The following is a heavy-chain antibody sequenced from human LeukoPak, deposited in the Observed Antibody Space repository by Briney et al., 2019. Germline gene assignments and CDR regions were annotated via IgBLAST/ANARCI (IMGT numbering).Heavy chain of an antibody. CDR1: GYTFTDYY. CDR2: SNPNSGGK. Sequence: ASVKVSCKASGYTFTDYYIHWVRQAPGQGLEWMGWSNPNSGGKKYAQQFQGRVTMTRDTSVTTAYMELSRLRSDDTAVYYCARVIAVAGTHDAFDIWGQGTMVTVSS. J-gene: IGHJ3*02. CDR3: ARVIAVAGTHDAFDI. D-gene: IGHD6-19*01. V-gene: IGHV1-2*02.